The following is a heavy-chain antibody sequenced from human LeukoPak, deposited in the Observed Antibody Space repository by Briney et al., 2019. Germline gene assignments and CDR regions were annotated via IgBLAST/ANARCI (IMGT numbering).Heavy chain of an antibody. J-gene: IGHJ3*02. Sequence: PGGSLRLSCAASGITFSSYAMTWVRQAPGKGLEWVSSIRGSGGGTDYADSVKGRFTISRDNSRDTLFLQMNSLRAEDTALYYCTRDPNGDYVGAFDMWGTGTMVTVSS. D-gene: IGHD4-17*01. CDR2: IRGSGGGT. CDR1: GITFSSYA. CDR3: TRDPNGDYVGAFDM. V-gene: IGHV3-23*01.